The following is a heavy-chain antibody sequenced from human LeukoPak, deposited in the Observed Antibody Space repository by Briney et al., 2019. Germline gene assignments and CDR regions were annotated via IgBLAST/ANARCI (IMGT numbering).Heavy chain of an antibody. Sequence: PGGSLRLSCAASGFTFSSYSMNWVRQAPGKRLEWVSSNSSSSSYIYYADSVKGRFTISRDNAKNSLYLQMNRVRAEDTAIYYCARQGDVDIVATIRRYYYYGMDVWGQGTTVTVSS. D-gene: IGHD5-12*01. CDR2: NSSSSSYI. V-gene: IGHV3-21*01. J-gene: IGHJ6*02. CDR1: GFTFSSYS. CDR3: ARQGDVDIVATIRRYYYYGMDV.